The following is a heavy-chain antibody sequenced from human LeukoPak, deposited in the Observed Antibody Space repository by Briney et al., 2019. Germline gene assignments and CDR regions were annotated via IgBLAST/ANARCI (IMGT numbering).Heavy chain of an antibody. CDR1: GVTCSSYA. Sequence: GGSLRLSCAASGVTCSSYAMSWVRQDPGKGLEWVSAISGSGGSTYYADSVKGRFTISRDNSKNTLYLQMNSLRAEDTAVYYCAKRSDGGVHFDYWGQGTLVTVSS. J-gene: IGHJ4*02. V-gene: IGHV3-23*01. D-gene: IGHD3-16*01. CDR3: AKRSDGGVHFDY. CDR2: ISGSGGST.